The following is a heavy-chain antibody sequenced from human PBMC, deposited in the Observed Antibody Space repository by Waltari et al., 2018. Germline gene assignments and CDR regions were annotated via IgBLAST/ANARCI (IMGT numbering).Heavy chain of an antibody. CDR3: AREVNITTTTDAFDI. CDR1: GGSISSHNYF. D-gene: IGHD4-4*01. V-gene: IGHV4-31*03. J-gene: IGHJ3*02. Sequence: QVQLQESGPGLVKPSQTLSLTCTVSGGSISSHNYFWSWVRPHPGEGLEWIGYISPSGSAYYNPSLGSGISLSVDTSKTQFSLKLTSVTAADTAVYFCAREVNITTTTDAFDIWGQGTMVTVSS. CDR2: ISPSGSA.